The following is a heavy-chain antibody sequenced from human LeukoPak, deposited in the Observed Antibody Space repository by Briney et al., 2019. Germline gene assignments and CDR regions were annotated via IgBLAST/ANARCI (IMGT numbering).Heavy chain of an antibody. D-gene: IGHD6-19*01. CDR1: GFTFSSYG. Sequence: QPGGSLRLSCAASGFTFSSYGMHWVRQAPGKGLEWLSYISSSGFTIDYADSVKGRFTISRDNAKKSLDLQMNSLRAEDTAVYYCARSSGWSVPVDYWGQGTLVTVSS. CDR3: ARSSGWSVPVDY. V-gene: IGHV3-48*04. CDR2: ISSSGFTI. J-gene: IGHJ4*02.